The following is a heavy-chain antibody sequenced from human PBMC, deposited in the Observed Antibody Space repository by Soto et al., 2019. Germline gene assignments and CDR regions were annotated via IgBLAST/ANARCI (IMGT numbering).Heavy chain of an antibody. J-gene: IGHJ6*02. CDR1: GGSISSGGYS. V-gene: IGHV4-30-2*01. CDR2: IYHSGST. Sequence: SETLSLTCAVSGGSISSGGYSWSWIRQPPGKGLEWIGYIYHSGSTYYNPSLKSRVTISVDRSKNQFSLKLSSVTAADTAVYYCARARTTRLGMDVWGQGTTVTVSS. CDR3: ARARTTRLGMDV. D-gene: IGHD4-17*01.